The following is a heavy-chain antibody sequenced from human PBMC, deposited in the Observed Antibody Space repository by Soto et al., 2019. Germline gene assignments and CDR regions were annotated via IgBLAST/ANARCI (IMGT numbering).Heavy chain of an antibody. Sequence: EQLVESGGGLIQPGGSLRLTCAASGFTVSSNHMTWVRQAPGRGPEWVSTVYLGGNTFYADSVKGRFTISRDNSQNMLYLQMNSLRAEDTAVYYCARGVDTAKAGYWGQGTLVTVSS. V-gene: IGHV3-53*01. J-gene: IGHJ4*02. CDR1: GFTVSSNH. CDR3: ARGVDTAKAGY. CDR2: VYLGGNT. D-gene: IGHD5-18*01.